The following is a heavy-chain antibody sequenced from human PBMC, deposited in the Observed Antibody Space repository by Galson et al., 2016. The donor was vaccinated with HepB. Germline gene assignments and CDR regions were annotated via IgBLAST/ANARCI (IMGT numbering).Heavy chain of an antibody. J-gene: IGHJ3*01. CDR2: ISTSSSPI. CDR1: GFTFTNNI. CDR3: ARDPMRFAFDL. V-gene: IGHV3-21*01. Sequence: SLRLSCAASGFTFTNNIMSWVRQAPGKGLEWVSYISTSSSPISYRDSVKGRFNISKDNAKNSLYLRMNSLRADDTAVYYCARDPMRFAFDLWGQGTMVTVSS.